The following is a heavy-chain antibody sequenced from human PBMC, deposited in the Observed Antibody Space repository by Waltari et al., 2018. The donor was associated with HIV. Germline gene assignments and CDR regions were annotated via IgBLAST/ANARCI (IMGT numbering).Heavy chain of an antibody. V-gene: IGHV7-4-1*02. CDR2: INTNTGNP. D-gene: IGHD2-2*01. J-gene: IGHJ5*02. CDR3: ARGYCGTTSCWQRGGWFDP. CDR1: VYTFTQHP. Sequence: QVPLVQSGAELKTPGASVKVSCKASVYTFTQHPMNWVRHATAQGLEWMGWINTNTGNPTCAQGFTGRFVFSLDTSVSTAYLQISSLKAEDTAVYYCARGYCGTTSCWQRGGWFDPWGQGTLLTVSS.